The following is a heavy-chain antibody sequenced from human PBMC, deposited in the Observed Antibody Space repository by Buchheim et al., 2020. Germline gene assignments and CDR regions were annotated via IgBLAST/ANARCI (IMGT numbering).Heavy chain of an antibody. V-gene: IGHV1-69*08. CDR2: IIPILGIA. CDR1: GGTFSSYT. CDR3: AREQSGSHWVYLDY. Sequence: QVQLVQSGAEVKKPGSSVKVSCKASGGTFSSYTISWVRQAPGQGLEWMGRIIPILGIANYVQKFQGRVTITADISTSTAYLELSSLRFEDTAVYYCAREQSGSHWVYLDYWGQGTL. D-gene: IGHD1-26*01. J-gene: IGHJ4*02.